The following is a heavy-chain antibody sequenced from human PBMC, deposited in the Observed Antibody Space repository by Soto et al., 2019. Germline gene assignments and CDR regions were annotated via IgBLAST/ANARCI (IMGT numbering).Heavy chain of an antibody. V-gene: IGHV3-23*01. CDR1: GFTFSTYA. D-gene: IGHD6-13*01. CDR2: ISGSGGST. J-gene: IGHJ4*02. Sequence: GGSLRLSCAASGFTFSTYAMSWVRQAPGKGLEWVSAISGSGGSTYYADSVKGRFTISRDNSKNTLYLQMNSLRAEDTAVYYCSKDVAVAGHFDYWCQGTLVTGSS. CDR3: SKDVAVAGHFDY.